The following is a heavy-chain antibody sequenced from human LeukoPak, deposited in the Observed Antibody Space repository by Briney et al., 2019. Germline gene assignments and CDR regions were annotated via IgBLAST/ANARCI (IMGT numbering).Heavy chain of an antibody. CDR3: TRVGTTWFHS. Sequence: GSLRLSCAASGFTFSSYSMNWVRQAPGKGLEWVGRIKSQTGGGTTDYAAPVEGRFSISRDDSKNTLYLQMNSLKTEDTAVYYCTRVGTTWFHSWGQGTLVTVSS. CDR2: IKSQTGGGTT. D-gene: IGHD1-26*01. J-gene: IGHJ5*01. V-gene: IGHV3-15*01. CDR1: GFTFSSYS.